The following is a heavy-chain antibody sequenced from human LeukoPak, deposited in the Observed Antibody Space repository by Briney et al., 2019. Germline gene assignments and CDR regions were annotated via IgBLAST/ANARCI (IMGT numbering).Heavy chain of an antibody. CDR3: ARDEVGTTPFEY. J-gene: IGHJ4*02. CDR1: GFTFSSYW. Sequence: GGSLRLSCAASGFTFSSYWMHWVRQAPGKGLVWVSLVNHDGSTTIYADSVKGRFTISRDNARNTLYLQMNSLRAEDTALYYCARDEVGTTPFEYWGQGALVTASS. D-gene: IGHD1-26*01. CDR2: VNHDGSTT. V-gene: IGHV3-74*01.